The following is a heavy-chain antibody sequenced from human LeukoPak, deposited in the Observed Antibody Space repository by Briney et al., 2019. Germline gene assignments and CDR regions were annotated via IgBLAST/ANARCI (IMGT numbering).Heavy chain of an antibody. CDR1: GGSISSYY. Sequence: ETLSLTCTVSGGSISSYYWSWIRQPPGNGLEWIGYIYYSGSTNYNPSLKSRVTISVDTSKNQFSLKLSSVTAADTAVYYCARDRVGGSYDYWGQGTLVTVSS. D-gene: IGHD1-26*01. V-gene: IGHV4-59*01. J-gene: IGHJ4*02. CDR2: IYYSGST. CDR3: ARDRVGGSYDY.